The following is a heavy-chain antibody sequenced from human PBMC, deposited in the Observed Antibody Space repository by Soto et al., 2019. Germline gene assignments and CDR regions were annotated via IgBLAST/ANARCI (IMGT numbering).Heavy chain of an antibody. CDR1: GYTFTNYH. J-gene: IGHJ5*02. Sequence: ASVKVSCKASGYTFTNYHMHWVRQAPGQGFEWMGVVNPTGGSTTYAQKLQGRVTMTTDTSTSTAYMELRSLRSDDTAVYYCARDDGVATIWFDPWGQGTLVTVSS. V-gene: IGHV1-46*01. CDR3: ARDDGVATIWFDP. D-gene: IGHD5-12*01. CDR2: VNPTGGST.